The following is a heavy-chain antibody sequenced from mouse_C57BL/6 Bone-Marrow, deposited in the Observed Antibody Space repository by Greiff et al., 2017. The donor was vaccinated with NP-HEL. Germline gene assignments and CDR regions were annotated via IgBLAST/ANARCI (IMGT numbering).Heavy chain of an antibody. CDR3: ARGGVYYYGSSPYWYFDV. CDR1: GYTFTDYY. J-gene: IGHJ1*03. V-gene: IGHV1-19*01. Sequence: EVQLQQSGPVLVKPGASVKMSCKASGYTFTDYYMNWVKQSHGKSLEWIGVINPYNGGTSYNQKFKGKATLTVDKSSSTAYMELNSLTSEDSAVYYCARGGVYYYGSSPYWYFDVWGTGTTVTVSS. D-gene: IGHD1-1*01. CDR2: INPYNGGT.